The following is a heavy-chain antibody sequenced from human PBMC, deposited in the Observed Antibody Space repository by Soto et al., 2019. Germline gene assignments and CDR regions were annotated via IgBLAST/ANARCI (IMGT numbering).Heavy chain of an antibody. D-gene: IGHD5-18*01. V-gene: IGHV3-30*18. Sequence: QVQLMESGGGVVQPGRSLRLSCAASGFTFRTYGMHWVRQAPGKGLEWVAVISDDGKNKYNIASVEGRFTISRDNSKNTRFLQMNGLRTEDTAVYYCAKGGGYTYGTNDAFDIWGPGTMVTVSS. CDR3: AKGGGYTYGTNDAFDI. J-gene: IGHJ3*02. CDR1: GFTFRTYG. CDR2: ISDDGKNK.